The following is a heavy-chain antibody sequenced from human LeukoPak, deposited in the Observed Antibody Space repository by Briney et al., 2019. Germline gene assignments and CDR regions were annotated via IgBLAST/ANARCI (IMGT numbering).Heavy chain of an antibody. Sequence: ASVKVSCKPSGYTFTGYYLHWVRQAPGRGLEWMGWIYPNTGATIYAEKFQGRVTMTRDTSIDTAYMEMRSLRSDDTAVYYCARDRVGSGWPRPWYFEFWGQGTLITASS. CDR3: ARDRVGSGWPRPWYFEF. V-gene: IGHV1-2*02. J-gene: IGHJ4*02. CDR1: GYTFTGYY. CDR2: IYPNTGAT. D-gene: IGHD6-19*01.